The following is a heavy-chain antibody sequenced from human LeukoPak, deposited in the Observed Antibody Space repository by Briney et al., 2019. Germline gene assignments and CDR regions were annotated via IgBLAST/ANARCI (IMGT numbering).Heavy chain of an antibody. CDR1: GGSISSGSYY. CDR2: IYTSGST. J-gene: IGHJ5*02. Sequence: PSRTLSLTCTVSGGSISSGSYYWSWIRQPAGKGLEWIGRIYTSGSTNYNPSLKSRVTISVDTSKNQFSLKLSSVTAADTAVYYCARAPYSSSWYWFDPWGQGTLVTVSS. D-gene: IGHD6-13*01. CDR3: ARAPYSSSWYWFDP. V-gene: IGHV4-61*02.